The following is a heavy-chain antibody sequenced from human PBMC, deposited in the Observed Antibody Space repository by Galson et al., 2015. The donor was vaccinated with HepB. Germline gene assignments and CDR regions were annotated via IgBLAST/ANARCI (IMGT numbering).Heavy chain of an antibody. Sequence: SVKVSCKASGGTFSSYTISWVRQAPGQGLEWMGRIIPILGIANYAQKFQGRVTITADKSTSTAYMELSSLRSEDTAVYYCAREPLYGGNSVDYWGQGTLVTVSS. D-gene: IGHD4-23*01. CDR2: IIPILGIA. J-gene: IGHJ4*02. CDR1: GGTFSSYT. CDR3: AREPLYGGNSVDY. V-gene: IGHV1-69*04.